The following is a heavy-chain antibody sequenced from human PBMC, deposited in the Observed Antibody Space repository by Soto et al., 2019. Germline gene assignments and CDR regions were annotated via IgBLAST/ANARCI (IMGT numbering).Heavy chain of an antibody. CDR1: GYIFIDYW. V-gene: IGHV5-51*01. CDR2: VYPRDSDT. Sequence: GESLKISCKASGYIFIDYWIGWVRQMPGKGLEWMGTVYPRDSDTRYSPSFQGQVTISADRSTGTAFLQWRSLKASDTALYYCARPRLHGYSIHFNSCDQRTLVTVSS. D-gene: IGHD2-15*01. J-gene: IGHJ4*02. CDR3: ARPRLHGYSIHFNS.